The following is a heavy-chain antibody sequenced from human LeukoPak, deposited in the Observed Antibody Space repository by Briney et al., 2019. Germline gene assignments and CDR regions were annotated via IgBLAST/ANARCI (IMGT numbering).Heavy chain of an antibody. V-gene: IGHV5-51*01. Sequence: GESLQISCKGSGYSFTIYWIGWVRQMPGKGLEWMGIICPGDSDTRYSPSFQGQVTISADKSISTAYLQWSSLKASDTAMYYCARSSTGDLPGFDYWGQGTLVTVSS. CDR2: ICPGDSDT. CDR3: ARSSTGDLPGFDY. CDR1: GYSFTIYW. D-gene: IGHD7-27*01. J-gene: IGHJ4*02.